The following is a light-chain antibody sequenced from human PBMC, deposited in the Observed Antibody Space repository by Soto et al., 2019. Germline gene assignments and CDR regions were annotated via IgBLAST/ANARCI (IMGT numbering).Light chain of an antibody. Sequence: EIVLTQSPGTLSLSPGERATLSCRASQSVSSGHLAWYRQNRGQAPRLIIYDVSTRATGIPDRFSGSGSGTDFTLTISRLEPEDFALFFCQHYDGSLWTFGQGTKVDI. CDR2: DVS. CDR3: QHYDGSLWT. V-gene: IGKV3-20*01. CDR1: QSVSSGH. J-gene: IGKJ1*01.